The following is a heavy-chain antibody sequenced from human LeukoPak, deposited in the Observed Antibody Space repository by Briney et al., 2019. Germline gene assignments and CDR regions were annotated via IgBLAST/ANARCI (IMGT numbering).Heavy chain of an antibody. D-gene: IGHD3-22*01. V-gene: IGHV4-4*02. CDR1: GGSISSSNW. CDR3: ARGSDSSGYYY. CDR2: IYHSGST. J-gene: IGHJ4*02. Sequence: SGTLSLTCAVSGGSISSSNWWSWVRQPPGKGLEWIGEIYHSGSTNYNPSLKSRVTISVDTSKNQFSLKLSSVTAADTAVYYCARGSDSSGYYYWGQGTLVTVSS.